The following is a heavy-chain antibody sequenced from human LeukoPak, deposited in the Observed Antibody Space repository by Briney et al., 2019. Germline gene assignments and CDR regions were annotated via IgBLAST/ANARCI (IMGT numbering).Heavy chain of an antibody. CDR2: ISNSGST. CDR1: GGAITSHY. Sequence: SETLSLTGTVSGGAITSHYWTWIRQSPVKGLEWIGDISNSGSTSYNPSLKSRVTISIDTSKNQFSLKLSSVTAADTAVYYCGRDALVGYFSYYYMDVWGKGTTVTVSS. CDR3: GRDALVGYFSYYYMDV. J-gene: IGHJ6*03. V-gene: IGHV4-59*11. D-gene: IGHD2-15*01.